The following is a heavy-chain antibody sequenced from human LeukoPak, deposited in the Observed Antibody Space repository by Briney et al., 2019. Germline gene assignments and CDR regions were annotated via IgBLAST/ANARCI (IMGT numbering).Heavy chain of an antibody. J-gene: IGHJ6*02. Sequence: ASVKVSCKASGYTFTGYYMHWVRQAPGQGLEWMGWISAYNGNTNYAQKLQGRVTMTTDTSTSTAYMELRSLRSDDTAVYYCARWPYYYYGMDVWGQGTTVTVSS. CDR2: ISAYNGNT. CDR3: ARWPYYYYGMDV. CDR1: GYTFTGYY. V-gene: IGHV1-18*04.